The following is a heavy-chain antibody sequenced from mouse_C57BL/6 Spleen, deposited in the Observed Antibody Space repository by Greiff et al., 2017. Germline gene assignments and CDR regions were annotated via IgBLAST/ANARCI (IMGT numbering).Heavy chain of an antibody. CDR2: ISSGGDYI. V-gene: IGHV5-9-1*02. J-gene: IGHJ4*01. Sequence: EVMLVESGEGLVKPGGSLKLSCAASGFTFSSYAMSWVRPTPEKRLEWVAYISSGGDYIYYADTVKGRFTISRDNARNTLYLQMSSLKSEDTAMYYCTRDERVYAMDYWGQGTSVTVSS. CDR3: TRDERVYAMDY. CDR1: GFTFSSYA.